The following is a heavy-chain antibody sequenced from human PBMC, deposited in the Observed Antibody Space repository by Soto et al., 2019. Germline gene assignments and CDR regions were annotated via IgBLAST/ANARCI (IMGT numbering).Heavy chain of an antibody. J-gene: IGHJ4*02. CDR2: ISSIRHYI. V-gene: IGHV3-21*01. Sequence: EVQLVESGGGLVKPGGSLRLSCAASGFSFSRYSMNWVRQAPGKGLEWVSTISSIRHYIYYADSVRGRFTISRDNAQNSLYLQINSLTAEDTAVYYCSRDNSLGMPSHFDYWGQGVRVTVSS. CDR3: SRDNSLGMPSHFDY. CDR1: GFSFSRYS. D-gene: IGHD7-27*01.